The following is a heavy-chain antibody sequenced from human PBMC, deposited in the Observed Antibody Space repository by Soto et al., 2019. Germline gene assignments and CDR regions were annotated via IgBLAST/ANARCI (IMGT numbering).Heavy chain of an antibody. CDR2: ISGSGGST. Sequence: HPGGSLRLSCAASGFTFSSYAMSWVRQAPGKGLEWVSAISGSGGSTYYADSVKGRFTISRDNAKNSLYLQMNSLRAEDTAVYYCARAVFGDSSGYYYGWAFDIWGQGTMVTVSS. D-gene: IGHD3-22*01. CDR3: ARAVFGDSSGYYYGWAFDI. CDR1: GFTFSSYA. V-gene: IGHV3-23*01. J-gene: IGHJ3*02.